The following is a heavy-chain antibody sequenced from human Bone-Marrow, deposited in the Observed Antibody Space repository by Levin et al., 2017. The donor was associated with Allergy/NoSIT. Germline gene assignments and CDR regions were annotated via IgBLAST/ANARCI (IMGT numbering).Heavy chain of an antibody. J-gene: IGHJ6*02. V-gene: IGHV4-59*02. CDR3: ARGDGMDV. CDR1: GDLVSDYY. Sequence: SETLSLNCSVSGDLVSDYYWTWIRQPPGKGLEWIGYIHHSAGTNYNPSLKSRVTMSVDTSKNQVSLKMTSVTAADTAVYYCARGDGMDVWGPGTTVTVSS. CDR2: IHHSAGT.